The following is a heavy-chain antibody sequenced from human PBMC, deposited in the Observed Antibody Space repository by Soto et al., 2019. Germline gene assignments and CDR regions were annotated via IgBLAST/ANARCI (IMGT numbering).Heavy chain of an antibody. D-gene: IGHD6-25*01. J-gene: IGHJ4*02. CDR3: ARIGGYNGPLDY. CDR2: TYHRGST. CDR1: GVSISSYF. V-gene: IGHV4-59*01. Sequence: TSETLSLTCSVSGVSISSYFWSWIRQAPGRGLEWIGYTYHRGSTNYSPSLRSRVAISLDTSENQFSLKVNSGTDAATAVYYGARIGGYNGPLDYWGQGTPVTFSS.